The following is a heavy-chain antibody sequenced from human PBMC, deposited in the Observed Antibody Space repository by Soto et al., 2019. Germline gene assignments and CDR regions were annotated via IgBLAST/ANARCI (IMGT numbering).Heavy chain of an antibody. Sequence: QLQLQESVPGLVKPSETLSLTCTGSGGSISSSSYYWGWIRQPPGKGLEWIGSIYYSGSTYYNPYLKSRVTLSVDTSKIQFSLKLSSVTAADSAVYYCARLLGYCSGGSGDRVSVFDSWGQGTLVTVSS. CDR3: ARLLGYCSGGSGDRVSVFDS. CDR2: IYYSGST. D-gene: IGHD2-15*01. J-gene: IGHJ4*02. V-gene: IGHV4-39*01. CDR1: GGSISSSSYY.